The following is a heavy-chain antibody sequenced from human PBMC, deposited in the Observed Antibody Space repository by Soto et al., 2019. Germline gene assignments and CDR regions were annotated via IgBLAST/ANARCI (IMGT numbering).Heavy chain of an antibody. CDR1: GGSVSSGDYY. D-gene: IGHD3-9*01. Sequence: SETLSLTCTVSGGSVSSGDYYWSWIRQPPGKGLEWIGYIYYSGSTYYNPSLKSRVTISVDTSRNQFSLKLSSVTAADTAVYYCARAGGKLRYFDWFSPWGQGTLVTVSS. CDR3: ARAGGKLRYFDWFSP. CDR2: IYYSGST. J-gene: IGHJ5*02. V-gene: IGHV4-30-4*01.